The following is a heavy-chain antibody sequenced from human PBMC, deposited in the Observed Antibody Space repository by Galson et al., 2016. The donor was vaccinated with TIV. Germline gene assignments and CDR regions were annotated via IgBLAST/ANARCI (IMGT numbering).Heavy chain of an antibody. CDR3: GRERISWGNFDY. CDR2: INPSGGDA. V-gene: IGHV1-46*03. CDR1: GYTFTSYY. J-gene: IGHJ4*02. Sequence: SVKVSCKGSGYTFTSYYIHWVRQAPGQGLEWMGRINPSGGDATYAQKFQGRVILTRDTSTSTIYMDLSSLTSDDTAVYFCGRERISWGNFDYWGQRTLVTVSS. D-gene: IGHD2-15*01.